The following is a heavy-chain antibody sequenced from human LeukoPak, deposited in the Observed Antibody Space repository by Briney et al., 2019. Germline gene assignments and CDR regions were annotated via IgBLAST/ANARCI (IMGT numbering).Heavy chain of an antibody. D-gene: IGHD6-19*01. CDR1: GFTFINYW. J-gene: IGHJ4*02. CDR3: AKNNGWFHLAQ. CDR2: IKNDGSES. Sequence: GGSLRLSCAASGFTFINYWMSWVRQAPGKGLEWVGHIKNDGSESYYVVSLKGRFSISRDNTNNALYLQMNGLRVEDTAVYYCAKNNGWFHLAQWGQGTLVTVSS. V-gene: IGHV3-7*03.